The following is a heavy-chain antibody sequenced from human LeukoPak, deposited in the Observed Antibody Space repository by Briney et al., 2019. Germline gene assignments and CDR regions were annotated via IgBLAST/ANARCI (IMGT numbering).Heavy chain of an antibody. D-gene: IGHD3-10*01. J-gene: IGHJ4*02. CDR2: IYYSGST. CDR1: GGSVSSGSYY. CDR3: ARVSGFGELFDY. Sequence: SETLSLTCTVSGGSVSSGSYYWSWIRQPPGKGLEWIGYIYYSGSTNYNPSLKSRVTISVDTSKNQFSLKLSSVTAADTAVYYCARVSGFGELFDYWGQGTLVTVSS. V-gene: IGHV4-61*01.